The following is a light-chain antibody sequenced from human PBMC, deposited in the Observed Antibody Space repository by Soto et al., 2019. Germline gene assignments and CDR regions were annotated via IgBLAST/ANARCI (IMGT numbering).Light chain of an antibody. Sequence: EIVLTQSPGTLSLSPGEKGTLLRRARQSVSSNYLAWYQQKPGQAPRLLIYGASSRATGIPDRFSGSGSGTDFTLTISRLEPEDFAVYYCQQYGSSPRTFGQGTKVDIK. CDR1: QSVSSNY. CDR3: QQYGSSPRT. V-gene: IGKV3-20*01. CDR2: GAS. J-gene: IGKJ1*01.